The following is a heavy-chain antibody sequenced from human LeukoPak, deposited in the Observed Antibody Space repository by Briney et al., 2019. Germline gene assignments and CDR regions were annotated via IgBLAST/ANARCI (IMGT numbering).Heavy chain of an antibody. CDR1: GFTFSSYW. V-gene: IGHV3-7*01. Sequence: GGSLRLSCAASGFTFSSYWMSWVRQAPGKGREWVANKKQDGSEKYYVDSVKGRFTISRDNAKNSLYLQMNSLRAEDTAVYYCARDFFSGWYDHDAFDIWGQGTMVTVSS. CDR2: KKQDGSEK. D-gene: IGHD6-19*01. J-gene: IGHJ3*02. CDR3: ARDFFSGWYDHDAFDI.